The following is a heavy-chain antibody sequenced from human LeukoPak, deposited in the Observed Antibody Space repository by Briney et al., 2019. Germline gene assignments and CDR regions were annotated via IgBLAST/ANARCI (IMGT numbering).Heavy chain of an antibody. CDR1: GGTLSRDSYY. Sequence: SETLSLTCTVSGGTLSRDSYYWRWHRQPDGKGREGIGRIYTSGSTNYNPSLKSRVTISLDTSNNQFSLKLSSVTAADTAVYYCARESGFWSGYYFDYWGQGTLVTVSS. D-gene: IGHD3-3*01. J-gene: IGHJ4*02. V-gene: IGHV4-61*02. CDR3: ARESGFWSGYYFDY. CDR2: IYTSGST.